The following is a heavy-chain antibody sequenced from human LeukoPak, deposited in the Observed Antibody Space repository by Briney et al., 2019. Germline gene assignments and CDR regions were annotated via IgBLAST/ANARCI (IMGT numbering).Heavy chain of an antibody. CDR1: GFKFDVYG. CDR2: TNWNGGST. V-gene: IGHV3-20*04. D-gene: IGHD3-16*01. Sequence: GGSLRLSCAASGFKFDVYGVSWVRRAPGKGLEWVSGTNWNGGSTGYTDSVKGRFTISRDNAKNSLYLQMNSLRADDTAFYYCARDWGSAIWGQGTLVTVSS. CDR3: ARDWGSAI. J-gene: IGHJ4*02.